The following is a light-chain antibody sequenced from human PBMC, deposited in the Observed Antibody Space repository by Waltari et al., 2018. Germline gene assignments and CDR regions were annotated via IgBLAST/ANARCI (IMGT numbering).Light chain of an antibody. CDR2: RNK. CDR1: NYNIGNNF. CDR3: ASWDGSLGGVI. V-gene: IGLV1-47*01. J-gene: IGLJ2*01. Sequence: QSVLSQPPSASGTPGQRVTISCSGSNYNIGNNFVYWYHQLPGTAPKLLIYRNKQRPSGVPDRFSGSKSGTSASLAISGLRSGDEADYYCASWDGSLGGVIFGGGTKLTVL.